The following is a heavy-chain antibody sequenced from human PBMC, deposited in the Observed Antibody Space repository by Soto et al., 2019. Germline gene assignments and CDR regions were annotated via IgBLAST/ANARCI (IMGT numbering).Heavy chain of an antibody. J-gene: IGHJ4*02. D-gene: IGHD4-17*01. CDR3: ARGLGDYVSLSY. CDR1: GYTFTSDD. V-gene: IGHV1-8*01. Sequence: QGQLVQSGAEVKKHGASVKVSCKASGYTFTSDDITWVRQATGQGLEWMGWLNPNSGNTGYAQKFQGRVTMTSNTSISTADMELISLRSEDTAVYYCARGLGDYVSLSYCGQGTLVTVSS. CDR2: LNPNSGNT.